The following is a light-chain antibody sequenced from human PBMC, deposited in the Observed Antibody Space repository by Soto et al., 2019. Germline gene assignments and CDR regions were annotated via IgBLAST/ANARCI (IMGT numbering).Light chain of an antibody. J-gene: IGLJ2*01. CDR2: DVS. Sequence: QSVLTQPASVSGSPGQSITISCTGTSSDVGGYIYVSWYQQHPGKAPKLMIYDVSNRPSGVYNRFSGSKSGNTASLTISGLQVEDEADYYCSSYTSSSPYVVFGGGTKLTVL. CDR1: SSDVGGYIY. V-gene: IGLV2-14*01. CDR3: SSYTSSSPYVV.